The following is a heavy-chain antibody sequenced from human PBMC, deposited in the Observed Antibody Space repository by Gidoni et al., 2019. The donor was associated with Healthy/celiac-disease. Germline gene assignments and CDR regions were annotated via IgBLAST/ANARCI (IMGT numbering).Heavy chain of an antibody. J-gene: IGHJ4*02. V-gene: IGHV3-30*18. CDR2: ISYDGSNK. CDR3: AKDCSGGSCYLDS. D-gene: IGHD2-15*01. CDR1: GCTFSNYG. Sequence: QVQLVESGGGGVQPGRSLRLSCTASGCTFSNYGMHWVRQSPGKGLEWVAVISYDGSNKYYADSVKGRFTISRDNSKNTLHLQINSLRREDTAVYYCAKDCSGGSCYLDSWGQGTLVTVSS.